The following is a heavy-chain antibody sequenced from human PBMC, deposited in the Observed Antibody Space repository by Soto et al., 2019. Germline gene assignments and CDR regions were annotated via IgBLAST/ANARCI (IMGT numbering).Heavy chain of an antibody. CDR2: ISSSGSTI. Sequence: PGGSLRLSCAASGFTFSSYEMNWVRQAPGKGLEWVSYISSSGSTIYYADSVKGRFTISRDNAKNSLYLQMNSLRAEDTAVYYCARVSPFSVAAAPYWGQGTLVTVSS. D-gene: IGHD6-13*01. CDR3: ARVSPFSVAAAPY. CDR1: GFTFSSYE. J-gene: IGHJ4*02. V-gene: IGHV3-48*03.